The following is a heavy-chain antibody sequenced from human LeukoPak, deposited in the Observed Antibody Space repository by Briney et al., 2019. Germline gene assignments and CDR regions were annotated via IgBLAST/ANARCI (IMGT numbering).Heavy chain of an antibody. V-gene: IGHV3-64*01. CDR2: ISSDGGNT. D-gene: IGHD2-21*01. CDR3: ARVLYCCGSPCYYPLDY. Sequence: GRSLRLSCVASGFMFSIYGMHWVRQAPGRGMEYVSAISSDGGNTYYANSVKDRFTISRDNSKNTLFLQMGSLRAEDMAVYYCARVLYCCGSPCYYPLDYWGQGTLVTVSS. J-gene: IGHJ4*02. CDR1: GFMFSIYG.